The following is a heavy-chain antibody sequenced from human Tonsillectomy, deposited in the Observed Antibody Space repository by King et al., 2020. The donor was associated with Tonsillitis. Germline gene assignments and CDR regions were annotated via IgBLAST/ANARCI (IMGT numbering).Heavy chain of an antibody. CDR2: ISYDGSNK. CDR1: GFTFSSYG. D-gene: IGHD3-10*01. Sequence: QVQLVESGGGVVQPGRSLRLSCAASGFTFSSYGMHWVRQAPGKGLEWVAVISYDGSNKYYADSVKGRCTISRDNSKNTLYLQMNSLRAEDTAVYYCAKAKAGYGMDVWGQGTTVTVSS. J-gene: IGHJ6*02. V-gene: IGHV3-30*18. CDR3: AKAKAGYGMDV.